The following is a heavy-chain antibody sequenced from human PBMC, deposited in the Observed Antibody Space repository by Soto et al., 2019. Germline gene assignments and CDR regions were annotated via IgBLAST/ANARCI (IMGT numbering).Heavy chain of an antibody. J-gene: IGHJ4*02. D-gene: IGHD6-19*01. CDR3: VRVGAVAANGGYFDY. V-gene: IGHV4-4*07. Sequence: QVQLQESGPGLVKPSETLSLICNVSGASISSYYWSWIRQPAGKGLEWIGRIHGSGSNAYSPSLRSRLTMSVDTSTNQFSLKVSSVTAADTAVYYCVRVGAVAANGGYFDYWGQGTLVTVSA. CDR2: IHGSGSN. CDR1: GASISSYY.